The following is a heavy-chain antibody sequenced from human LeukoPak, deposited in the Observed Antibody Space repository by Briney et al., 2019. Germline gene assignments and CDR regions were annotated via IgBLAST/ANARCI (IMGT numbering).Heavy chain of an antibody. Sequence: GASVKVSCKASGYTFTGYYMHWVRQAPGQGLEWMGWINPNSGGTNYAQKFQGRVTMTRDTSISTAYMELSRLRSDDTAVYYCARHTSPDGGQYYYDSSGYYNAIMDWGQGTLVTVSS. V-gene: IGHV1-2*02. CDR1: GYTFTGYY. J-gene: IGHJ4*02. CDR3: ARHTSPDGGQYYYDSSGYYNAIMD. D-gene: IGHD3-22*01. CDR2: INPNSGGT.